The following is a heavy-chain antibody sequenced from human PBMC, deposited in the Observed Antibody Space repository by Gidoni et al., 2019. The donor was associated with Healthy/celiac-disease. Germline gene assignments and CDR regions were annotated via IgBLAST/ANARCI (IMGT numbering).Heavy chain of an antibody. CDR3: AKVLAGIFGVIA. J-gene: IGHJ4*02. D-gene: IGHD3-3*01. Sequence: QVQLVESGGGVVQPGGSLRLSCEASGFTFSSYGMDWVRQAPGKGLEWVAFIRYDGSNKYYADSVKGRFTISRDNSKNTLYLQMNSLRAEDTAVYYCAKVLAGIFGVIAWGQGTLVTVSS. V-gene: IGHV3-30*02. CDR2: IRYDGSNK. CDR1: GFTFSSYG.